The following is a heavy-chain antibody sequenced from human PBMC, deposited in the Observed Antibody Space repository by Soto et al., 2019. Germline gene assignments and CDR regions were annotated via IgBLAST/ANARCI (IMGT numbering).Heavy chain of an antibody. Sequence: PGGSLRLSCAACGFTFSDYYMTWIRQAPGKGLEWVSYISGDGSTIHYSDSVKGRFITSRDNAKNSLYLQMNSLSAGDTAVFYCARLGSIVAAGTYDYWGQGTLVTVSS. CDR2: ISGDGSTI. V-gene: IGHV3-11*01. J-gene: IGHJ4*02. CDR1: GFTFSDYY. CDR3: ARLGSIVAAGTYDY. D-gene: IGHD6-13*01.